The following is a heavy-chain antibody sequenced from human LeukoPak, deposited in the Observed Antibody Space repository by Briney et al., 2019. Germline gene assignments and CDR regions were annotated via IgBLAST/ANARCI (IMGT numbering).Heavy chain of an antibody. J-gene: IGHJ5*02. CDR2: IYYSGST. CDR1: GGSISSSDYY. CDR3: ARHEYSGSYYGLSWFDP. D-gene: IGHD1-26*01. V-gene: IGHV4-39*01. Sequence: PSETLSLTCTVSGGSISSSDYYWGWIRQPPGKGLEWIASIYYSGSTYYNPSLKSRVTISVDTSKNQLSLKLSSLTAADTAVYYCARHEYSGSYYGLSWFDPWGQGTLVTVSS.